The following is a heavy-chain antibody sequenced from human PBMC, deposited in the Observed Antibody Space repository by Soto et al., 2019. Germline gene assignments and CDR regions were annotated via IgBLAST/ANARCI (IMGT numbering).Heavy chain of an antibody. J-gene: IGHJ3*02. CDR3: AHRKLACGPDAFDI. CDR2: IYLDDDK. D-gene: IGHD3-3*02. CDR1: GFSLTTTGVG. V-gene: IGHV2-5*02. Sequence: QITLKESGPTLVNPTQTLTLTCTFSGFSLTTTGVGVGWVRQPPGKALEWLANIYLDDDKFYSPSPKTRLTITKDPSKIQVVLTLTNMDPVDTATYFCAHRKLACGPDAFDIWGQGAVVIVSS.